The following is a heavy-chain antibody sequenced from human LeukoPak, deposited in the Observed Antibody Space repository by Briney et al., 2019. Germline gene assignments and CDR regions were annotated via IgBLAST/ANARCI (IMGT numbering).Heavy chain of an antibody. Sequence: PGGSLRLSCAASGFTFSSYWMSWVRQAPGKGLGWVANIKQDESEKYYGDSVKGRFTISRENAKNSLYLQMNNLRAEDTAVYYCARALDSSSSRYQAFEYWGQGTLVTVSS. D-gene: IGHD2-2*01. J-gene: IGHJ4*02. V-gene: IGHV3-7*01. CDR1: GFTFSSYW. CDR2: IKQDESEK. CDR3: ARALDSSSSRYQAFEY.